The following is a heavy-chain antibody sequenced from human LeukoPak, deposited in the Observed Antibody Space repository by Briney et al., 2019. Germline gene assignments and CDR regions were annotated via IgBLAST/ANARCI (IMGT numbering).Heavy chain of an antibody. CDR3: ASRDVAVTLYSMDV. D-gene: IGHD6-19*01. CDR1: GCGFISNW. CDR2: IYRGDSDT. V-gene: IGHV5-51*01. J-gene: IGHJ6*02. Sequence: GASLQTFTCGFGCGFISNWIGCGRQMPGNQGEGMGIIYRGDSDTRYSRSGQGQVTISAYKTINTAYVQWSSLKASDTAMYYCASRDVAVTLYSMDVWGQGTTITVSS.